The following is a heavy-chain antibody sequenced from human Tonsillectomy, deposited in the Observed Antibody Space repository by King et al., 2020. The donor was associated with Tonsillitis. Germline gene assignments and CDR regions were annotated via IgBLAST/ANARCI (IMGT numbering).Heavy chain of an antibody. CDR3: AREESLGFDY. J-gene: IGHJ4*02. V-gene: IGHV3-33*01. Sequence: QLVESGGGVVQPGRSLSLSCAVAGFTLSSYAIHWVRQAPGKGLEWVAVIWYDGSYDGSNEYYAESVKGRFTISRDNSKNTLYLQMNSLRGADTAVYYCAREESLGFDYWGQGTLVTVSS. CDR2: IWYDGSYDGSNE. CDR1: GFTLSSYA.